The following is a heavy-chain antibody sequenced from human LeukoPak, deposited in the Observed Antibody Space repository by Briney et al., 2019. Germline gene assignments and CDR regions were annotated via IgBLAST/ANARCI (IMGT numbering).Heavy chain of an antibody. J-gene: IGHJ4*02. V-gene: IGHV3-21*05. CDR3: ARDHDWGFDY. CDR2: ISSTSHI. Sequence: GGSLRLSCAASGFTFTSYAMSWVRQAPGKGLEWVSYISSTSHIYYADSVKGRFTISRDNAKNSLYLQMNSLRDEDTAVYYCARDHDWGFDYWGQGTLVTVSS. CDR1: GFTFTSYA. D-gene: IGHD7-27*01.